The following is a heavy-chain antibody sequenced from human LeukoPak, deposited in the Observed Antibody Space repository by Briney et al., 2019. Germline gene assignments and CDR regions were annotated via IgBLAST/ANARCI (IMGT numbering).Heavy chain of an antibody. J-gene: IGHJ6*03. V-gene: IGHV1-69*13. CDR1: GGTFSSYA. CDR2: IIPTFGTA. D-gene: IGHD2-2*02. CDR3: ARSRRYCSGTSCYNLVYYYYYMDV. Sequence: SVKVSCKASGGTFSSYAISWVRQAPGQGLEWMGGIIPTFGTANYAQKFQGRVTITADESTSTAYMELSSLRSEDTAVYYCARSRRYCSGTSCYNLVYYYYYMDVWGKGTTVTVSS.